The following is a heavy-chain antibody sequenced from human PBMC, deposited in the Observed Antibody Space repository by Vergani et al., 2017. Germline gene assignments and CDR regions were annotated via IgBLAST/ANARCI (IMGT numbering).Heavy chain of an antibody. CDR2: SYYSGST. D-gene: IGHD6-19*01. CDR3: ARSRYSSGLPPGY. Sequence: QLQLQESGPGLVKPSETLSLTCTVSGGSISSSSYYWGWIRQPPGKGLEWIGSSYYSGSTYYNPSLKSRVTISVDTSKNQFSLKLSSVTAADTAVYYCARSRYSSGLPPGYWGQGTLVTVSS. CDR1: GGSISSSSYY. J-gene: IGHJ4*02. V-gene: IGHV4-39*01.